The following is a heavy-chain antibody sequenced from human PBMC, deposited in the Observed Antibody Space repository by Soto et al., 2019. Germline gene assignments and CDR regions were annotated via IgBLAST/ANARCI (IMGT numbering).Heavy chain of an antibody. CDR2: ISGSGVST. J-gene: IGHJ6*03. Sequence: HPGGSLRLSFAASGFTFSNYAMSWVRQAPGKGLEWVSGISGSGVSTYYADSVKGRFTISRDNSKNTLYLQMNSLRAEDTAVYYCAKASRLGIYYYYYYYMDVWGKGTTVTVSS. D-gene: IGHD1-26*01. V-gene: IGHV3-23*01. CDR1: GFTFSNYA. CDR3: AKASRLGIYYYYYYYMDV.